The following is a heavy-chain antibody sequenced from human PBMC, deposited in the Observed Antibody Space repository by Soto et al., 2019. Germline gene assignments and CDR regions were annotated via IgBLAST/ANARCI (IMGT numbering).Heavy chain of an antibody. J-gene: IGHJ4*02. D-gene: IGHD5-12*01. CDR1: GYRFTSYW. V-gene: IGHV5-51*01. CDR3: ARRVSGYVDF. Sequence: PGESLKISCQGSGYRFTSYWIVWVRQMPGKGLEWMGTIFPADSDTKYSPSFQGQVTISADKSSSTAFLQWSSLKVSDTAIYYCARRVSGYVDFWGQGTLVTVYS. CDR2: IFPADSDT.